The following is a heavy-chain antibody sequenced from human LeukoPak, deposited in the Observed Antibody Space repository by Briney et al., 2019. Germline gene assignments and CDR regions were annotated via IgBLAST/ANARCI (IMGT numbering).Heavy chain of an antibody. CDR3: ARHRDYDILTGYIDY. Sequence: SETLSLTCTVSGGSISSYYWSWIRQPPGKGLDWIGYIYYSGSTNYNPSLKSRVTISVDTSKNQFSLKLSSVTAADTAVYYCARHRDYDILTGYIDYWGQGTLVTVSS. D-gene: IGHD3-9*01. CDR1: GGSISSYY. CDR2: IYYSGST. V-gene: IGHV4-59*08. J-gene: IGHJ4*02.